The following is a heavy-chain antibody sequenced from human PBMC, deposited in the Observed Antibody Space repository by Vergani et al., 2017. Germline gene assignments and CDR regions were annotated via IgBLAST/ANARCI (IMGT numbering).Heavy chain of an antibody. CDR1: GGSISSYY. Sequence: QVQLQESGPGLVKPSETLSLTCTVSGGSISSYYWCWIRQPPGEGLEWIGSIYYSGSTKYNPSLKGRVTIPVDTSKNQFSLKLSSVTAADTAVYYCASGGSSSWYCDYWGQGTLVTVSS. J-gene: IGHJ4*02. CDR2: IYYSGST. D-gene: IGHD6-13*01. V-gene: IGHV4-59*01. CDR3: ASGGSSSWYCDY.